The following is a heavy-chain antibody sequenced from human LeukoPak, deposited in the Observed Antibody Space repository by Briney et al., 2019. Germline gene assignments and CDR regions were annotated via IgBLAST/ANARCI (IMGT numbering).Heavy chain of an antibody. J-gene: IGHJ4*02. V-gene: IGHV4-34*01. Sequence: SEALSLTCAVYGGSFSGYYWSWIRQPTGKGLEWIGETNHSGSTNYNPSLKSRVTISVDTSKNQFSLKLSSVTAADTAVYYCARGTTVAYRYWGQGTLVTVSS. CDR2: TNHSGST. CDR3: ARGTTVAYRY. CDR1: GGSFSGYY. D-gene: IGHD4-23*01.